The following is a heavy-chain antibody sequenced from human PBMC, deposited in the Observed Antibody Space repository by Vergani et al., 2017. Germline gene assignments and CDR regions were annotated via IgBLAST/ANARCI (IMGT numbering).Heavy chain of an antibody. CDR3: ARSGEEVVVIARVALFDY. Sequence: VQLVKSGGGVVQPGRSLRLSCAASGLTFSSYAMHWVRQAPGKGLEWVAVISYDGSNKYYADSVKGRFTISRDNSKNTLYLQMNSLRAEDTAVYYCARSGEEVVVIARVALFDYWGQGTLVTVSS. D-gene: IGHD2-21*01. CDR2: ISYDGSNK. V-gene: IGHV3-30*01. J-gene: IGHJ4*02. CDR1: GLTFSSYA.